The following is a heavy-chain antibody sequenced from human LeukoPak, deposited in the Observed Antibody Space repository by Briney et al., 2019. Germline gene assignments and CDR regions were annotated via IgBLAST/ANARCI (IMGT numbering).Heavy chain of an antibody. CDR3: TRDGLYYYDSSGYRYFDY. J-gene: IGHJ4*02. CDR1: GFTFSSYW. Sequence: GGSLRLSCAASGFTFSSYWMSWVRQAPGKGLKWVADIKQDGSEKKYVDSVKGRFTISRDNAKNSLYLQMKSLRAEDTAVYFCTRDGLYYYDSSGYRYFDYWGQGTLVTVSS. D-gene: IGHD3-22*01. CDR2: IKQDGSEK. V-gene: IGHV3-7*01.